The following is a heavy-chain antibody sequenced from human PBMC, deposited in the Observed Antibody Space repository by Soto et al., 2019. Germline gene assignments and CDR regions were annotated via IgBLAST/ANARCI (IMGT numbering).Heavy chain of an antibody. Sequence: ASVKVSCKASGYTFTSYAMHWVRQAPGQRLEWMGWINAGNGNTKYSQKFQGRDTITRDTSASTAYMELSSLRSEDTAVYYCARDLPRVRGVNYYGMDVWGQGTTVTVSS. V-gene: IGHV1-3*01. CDR1: GYTFTSYA. D-gene: IGHD3-10*01. CDR3: ARDLPRVRGVNYYGMDV. CDR2: INAGNGNT. J-gene: IGHJ6*02.